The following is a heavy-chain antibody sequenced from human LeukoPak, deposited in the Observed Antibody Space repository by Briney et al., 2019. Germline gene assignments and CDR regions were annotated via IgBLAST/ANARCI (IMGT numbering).Heavy chain of an antibody. CDR2: INAGNGNT. Sequence: ASVKVSCKASGYTFTSYAMHWVRQAPGQRLEWMGWINAGNGNTKYSQKFQGRVTITRDTSASTAYMELSSLRSEDTAVYYCARSNDYVWGSYRSGFDYWGQGTLVTVSS. CDR1: GYTFTSYA. D-gene: IGHD3-16*02. V-gene: IGHV1-3*01. CDR3: ARSNDYVWGSYRSGFDY. J-gene: IGHJ4*02.